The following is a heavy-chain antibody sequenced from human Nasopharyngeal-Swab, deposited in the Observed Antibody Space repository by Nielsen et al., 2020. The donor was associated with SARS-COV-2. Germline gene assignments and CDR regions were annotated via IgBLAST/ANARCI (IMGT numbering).Heavy chain of an antibody. CDR3: ATTTPVGAMGMVWFDP. J-gene: IGHJ5*02. CDR2: FDPEDGET. CDR1: GYTLTELS. D-gene: IGHD1-26*01. Sequence: ASVKVSCKVSGYTLTELSMHWVRQAPGKGLEWMGGFDPEDGETIYAQKFQGRVTMTEDTSTDTAYMELSSLRSEDTAVYYCATTTPVGAMGMVWFDPWGQGTLVTVSS. V-gene: IGHV1-24*01.